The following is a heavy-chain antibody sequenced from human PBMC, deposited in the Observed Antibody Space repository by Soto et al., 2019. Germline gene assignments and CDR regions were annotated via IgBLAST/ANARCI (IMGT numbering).Heavy chain of an antibody. CDR2: VYYRGRS. D-gene: IGHD1-20*01. J-gene: IGHJ4*02. CDR3: VRQRNTVITQAYFHY. Sequence: SETLSLTCTVSGGSVTNSSYYWGWIRQSPGKGLEWIGSVYYRGRSYSKSSVKSRVTISVDTSKNQFSLNLNSVTASDTAVYFCVRQRNTVITQAYFHYWGPGALATVSS. CDR1: GGSVTNSSYY. V-gene: IGHV4-39*01.